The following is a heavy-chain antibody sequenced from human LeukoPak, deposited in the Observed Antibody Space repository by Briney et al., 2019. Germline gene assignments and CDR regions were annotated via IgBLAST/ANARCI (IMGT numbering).Heavy chain of an antibody. D-gene: IGHD1-1*01. CDR1: GGSISSSSYY. CDR3: SNWNH. V-gene: IGHV4-39*07. J-gene: IGHJ5*02. Sequence: SETLSLTCTVSGGSISSSSYYWGWIRQPPGKGLEWIGSIYYSGSTYYNPSLKSRVTISVDTSKNQFSLKLSSVTAVDTAVYYCSNWNHWGQGTLVTVSS. CDR2: IYYSGST.